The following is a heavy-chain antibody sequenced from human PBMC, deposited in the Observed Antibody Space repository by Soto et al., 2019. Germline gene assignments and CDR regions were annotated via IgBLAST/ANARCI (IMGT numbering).Heavy chain of an antibody. V-gene: IGHV3-73*01. CDR3: TRAGYCNYDSDY. J-gene: IGHJ4*02. D-gene: IGHD5-12*01. CDR1: GFTLSGSV. Sequence: PGGSLRLSCAASGFTLSGSVIYWVRQASGKGLEWVGRIRSRSNGYATAYAASVRGRFTISRDDSKNTAYLQMDSLKTEDTAVYYCTRAGYCNYDSDYWGQGTLVTVSS. CDR2: IRSRSNGYAT.